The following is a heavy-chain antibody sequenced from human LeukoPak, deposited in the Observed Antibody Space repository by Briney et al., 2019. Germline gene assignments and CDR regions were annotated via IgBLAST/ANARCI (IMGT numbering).Heavy chain of an antibody. J-gene: IGHJ4*02. CDR3: ARVGATRGLDY. V-gene: IGHV5-51*01. CDR2: IYPRDSDT. D-gene: IGHD1-26*01. Sequence: GESLKISCKGSGYGFTSYWIGWVRQMPGKGLEWMGIIYPRDSDTRYSPSFQGQVAISADKSISTAYLQWSSLKASDTAMYYCARVGATRGLDYWGQGTLVTVSS. CDR1: GYGFTSYW.